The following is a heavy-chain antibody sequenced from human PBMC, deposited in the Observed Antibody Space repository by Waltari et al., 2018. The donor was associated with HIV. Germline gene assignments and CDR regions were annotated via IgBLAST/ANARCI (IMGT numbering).Heavy chain of an antibody. V-gene: IGHV3-7*03. J-gene: IGHJ4*02. CDR1: GFTFSSNF. CDR3: VRETVGYNSSWHFDF. CDR2: IKHDGRGT. Sequence: EVQLVESGGSLIQPGGSLRVSCTASGFTFSSNFMTWIRQAPGKGLEWVANIKHDGRGTSYVDSVKGRFTISRDNAKNTVFLHMSSLRGEDTAVYYCVRETVGYNSSWHFDFWGQGTPVSVSS. D-gene: IGHD6-13*01.